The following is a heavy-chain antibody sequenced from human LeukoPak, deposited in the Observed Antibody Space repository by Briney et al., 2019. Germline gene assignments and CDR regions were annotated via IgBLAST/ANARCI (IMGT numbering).Heavy chain of an antibody. J-gene: IGHJ4*02. Sequence: SETLSLTCAVSGGSISSGGYSWSWIRQPPGKGLEWIGYIYHSGSTYYNPSLKSRVTISVDRSKNQFSLKLSSVTAADTAVYYCARAVYSSWYGYIDYWGQGTPVTVSS. CDR2: IYHSGST. CDR3: ARAVYSSWYGYIDY. D-gene: IGHD6-13*01. CDR1: GGSISSGGYS. V-gene: IGHV4-30-2*01.